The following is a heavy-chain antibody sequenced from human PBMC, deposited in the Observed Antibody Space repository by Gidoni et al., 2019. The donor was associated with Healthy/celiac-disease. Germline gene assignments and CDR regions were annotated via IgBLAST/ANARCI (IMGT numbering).Heavy chain of an antibody. CDR3: ASYTQGGGWRFDY. V-gene: IGHV1-69*04. Sequence: QVRLVQSGAEVKKPGSSVQVSCKASGGTFSSYAISWVRQAPGQGLEWMGRIIPLLGIANYAQKFQGRVTITADKSTSTAYMELSSLRSEDTAVYYCASYTQGGGWRFDYWGQGTLVTVSS. CDR1: GGTFSSYA. J-gene: IGHJ4*02. D-gene: IGHD6-19*01. CDR2: IIPLLGIA.